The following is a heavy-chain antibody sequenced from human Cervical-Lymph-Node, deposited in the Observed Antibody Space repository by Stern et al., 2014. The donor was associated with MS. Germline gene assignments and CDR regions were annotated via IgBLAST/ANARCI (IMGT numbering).Heavy chain of an antibody. Sequence: QLGQSGAEVKKPGASVKASCKASGYTFTEYYGHWVRQAPGQGLEWMGRISPNRDGTNYAQKFQGSVTMTRDTSISTAYMELSSLTYDDTAVYYCAKSGASGDGWFDSWGQGTLVTVSS. V-gene: IGHV1-2*06. CDR1: GYTFTEYY. J-gene: IGHJ5*01. CDR2: ISPNRDGT. D-gene: IGHD2-15*01. CDR3: AKSGASGDGWFDS.